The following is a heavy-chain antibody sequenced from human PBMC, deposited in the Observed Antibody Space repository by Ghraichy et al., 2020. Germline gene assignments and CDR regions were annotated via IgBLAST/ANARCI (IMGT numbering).Heavy chain of an antibody. CDR1: GGTFSSYA. CDR2: IIPIFGTA. J-gene: IGHJ6*03. D-gene: IGHD2-2*02. V-gene: IGHV1-69*13. Sequence: SVKVSCKASGGTFSSYAISWVRQAPGQGLEWMGGIIPIFGTANYAQKFQGRVTITADESTSTAYMELSSLRSEDTAVYYCARDRNVVVPAAILGAYYYYYMDVWGKGTTVTVSS. CDR3: ARDRNVVVPAAILGAYYYYYMDV.